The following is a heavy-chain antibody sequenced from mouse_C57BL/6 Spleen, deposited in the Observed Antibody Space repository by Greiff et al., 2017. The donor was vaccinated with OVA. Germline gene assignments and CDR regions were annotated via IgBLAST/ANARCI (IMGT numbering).Heavy chain of an antibody. J-gene: IGHJ2*01. CDR3: ARGENYFDY. Sequence: EVQLVESGGGLVKPGGSLKLSCAASGFTFSSYAMSWVRQTPEKRLAWVATISDGGSYTYYPDNVKGRFTISRDNAKNNLYLQMSHLKSEDTAMYYCARGENYFDYWGQGTTLTVSS. CDR1: GFTFSSYA. V-gene: IGHV5-4*01. CDR2: ISDGGSYT.